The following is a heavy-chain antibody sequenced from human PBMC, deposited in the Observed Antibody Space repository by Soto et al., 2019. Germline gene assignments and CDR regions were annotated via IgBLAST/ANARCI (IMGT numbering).Heavy chain of an antibody. Sequence: EVQLVESGGGLVKPGGSLRLSCAASGFTFSSYSMNWVRQAPGKGLEWVSSISSSSSYIYYADSVKGRFTISRDNAKNTLYLQMRSLGAEDTAVYYCARDGRGYCSSTSCYGLPTRGAFDIWGQGTMVTVSS. CDR3: ARDGRGYCSSTSCYGLPTRGAFDI. J-gene: IGHJ3*02. D-gene: IGHD2-2*01. CDR2: ISSSSSYI. CDR1: GFTFSSYS. V-gene: IGHV3-21*01.